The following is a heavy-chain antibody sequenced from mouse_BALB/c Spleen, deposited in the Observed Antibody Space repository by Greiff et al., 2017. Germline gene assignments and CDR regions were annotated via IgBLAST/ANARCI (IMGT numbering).Heavy chain of an antibody. J-gene: IGHJ1*01. CDR3: SRGGHYYGSSYWYFDV. CDR1: GYTFTSYW. CDR2: IYPGRGIT. Sequence: QVQLQQSGAELVKPGASVKMSCKASGYTFTSYWINWVKQRPGQGLEWIGDIYPGRGITNYNEKFKSKATLTLDTSSSTAYMQLSSLTSEDSAVYYCSRGGHYYGSSYWYFDVWGAGTTVTVSS. V-gene: IGHV1-55*01. D-gene: IGHD1-1*01.